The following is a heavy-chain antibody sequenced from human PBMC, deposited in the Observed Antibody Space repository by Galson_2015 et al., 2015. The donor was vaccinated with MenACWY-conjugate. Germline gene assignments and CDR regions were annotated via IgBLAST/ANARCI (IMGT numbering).Heavy chain of an antibody. CDR2: IRYDGSNK. V-gene: IGHV3-30*02. D-gene: IGHD3-22*01. Sequence: SLLLSCAASGFPFRRSGLPWVLPSPGKGLEWVAFIRYDGSNKYYADSVKGRFTISRDNSKNTLYLQMNSLRAEDTAVYYCANPPYDSSDYWGQGTLVTVSS. CDR1: GFPFRRSG. CDR3: ANPPYDSSDY. J-gene: IGHJ4*02.